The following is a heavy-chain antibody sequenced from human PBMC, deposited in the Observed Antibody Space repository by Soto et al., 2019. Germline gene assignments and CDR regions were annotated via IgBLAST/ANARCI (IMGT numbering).Heavy chain of an antibody. D-gene: IGHD5-18*01. V-gene: IGHV1-18*01. CDR3: ASSLLVGYGLQGESD. Sequence: QVQLVQSGAEVKKPGASVKVSCKASGYTFTSSGISWVRQAPGQGLERMGWISAYNGNTNYAQKLQGRVTMTTDTSTSTAYMELRSLRSDHTAVYYCASSLLVGYGLQGESDWGQGTLVTVSS. J-gene: IGHJ4*02. CDR2: ISAYNGNT. CDR1: GYTFTSSG.